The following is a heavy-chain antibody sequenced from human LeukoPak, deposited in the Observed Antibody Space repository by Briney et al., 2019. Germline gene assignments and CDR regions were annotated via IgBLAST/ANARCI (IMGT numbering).Heavy chain of an antibody. D-gene: IGHD4-11*01. J-gene: IGHJ6*02. CDR1: GFTFSSYW. CDR3: ARVSRDFYSNYYYYYGMDV. Sequence: GGSLRLSCAASGFTFSSYWMSWVRQAPGKGLEWVANIKQDGSEKYYVDSVKGRFTISRDNAKNSLYLQMNSLRAEDTAVYYCARVSRDFYSNYYYYYGMDVWGQGTTVTVSS. V-gene: IGHV3-7*01. CDR2: IKQDGSEK.